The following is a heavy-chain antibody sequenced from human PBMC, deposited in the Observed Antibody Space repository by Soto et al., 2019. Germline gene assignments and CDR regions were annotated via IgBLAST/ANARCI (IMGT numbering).Heavy chain of an antibody. CDR1: GFTFSLYG. D-gene: IGHD6-13*01. CDR3: ANDVTAAGVNYYSTGLDV. Sequence: QVQLVESGGGVVQPGKSVRLSCAASGFTFSLYGIHWVRQAPGKGLEWVAFITYEGSHQDYVDSVKGRFTLSRDNSKNIVYLQMDSLRPEDTAVYYCANDVTAAGVNYYSTGLDVWGHGTKVTVSS. J-gene: IGHJ6*02. CDR2: ITYEGSHQ. V-gene: IGHV3-30*18.